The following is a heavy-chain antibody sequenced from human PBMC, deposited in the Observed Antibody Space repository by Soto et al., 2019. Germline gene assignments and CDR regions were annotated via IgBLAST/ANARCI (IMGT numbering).Heavy chain of an antibody. J-gene: IGHJ3*02. CDR3: ARDFGDGCNSPDDAFDI. CDR2: INHSGST. Sequence: SETLSLTCAVYGGSFSGYYWSWIRQPPGKGLEWIGEINHSGSTNYNPSLKSRVTISVDTSKNQFSLKLSSVTAADTAVYYCARDFGDGCNSPDDAFDIWGQGTMVTVSS. D-gene: IGHD3-16*01. CDR1: GGSFSGYY. V-gene: IGHV4-34*01.